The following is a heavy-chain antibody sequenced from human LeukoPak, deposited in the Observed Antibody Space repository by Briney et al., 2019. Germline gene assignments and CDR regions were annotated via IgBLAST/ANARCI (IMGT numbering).Heavy chain of an antibody. Sequence: SETLSLTCTVSGGSISSYYWRWIRQPPGKGLEWIGYIYYSGSTNYNPSLKSRVTISVDTSKNQFSLKLSSVTAADTAVYYCARQKAYGDPQPGFDPWGQGTLVTVSS. CDR3: ARQKAYGDPQPGFDP. CDR1: GGSISSYY. D-gene: IGHD4-17*01. CDR2: IYYSGST. J-gene: IGHJ5*02. V-gene: IGHV4-59*08.